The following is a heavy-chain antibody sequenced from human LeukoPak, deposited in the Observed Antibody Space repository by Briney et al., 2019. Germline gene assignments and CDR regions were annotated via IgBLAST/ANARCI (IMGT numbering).Heavy chain of an antibody. J-gene: IGHJ3*02. CDR3: TRAGSGIRAYGGFDI. D-gene: IGHD4-23*01. V-gene: IGHV3-7*01. Sequence: GVSLRLSCGASGFTFSSYWMSWVRQAPGKGLEWVANIKQDESQIYYVDSVKGRFSISRDNAKNSLYLQMNSLRAEDTAVYYGTRAGSGIRAYGGFDIWGQGTMVTVSS. CDR2: IKQDESQI. CDR1: GFTFSSYW.